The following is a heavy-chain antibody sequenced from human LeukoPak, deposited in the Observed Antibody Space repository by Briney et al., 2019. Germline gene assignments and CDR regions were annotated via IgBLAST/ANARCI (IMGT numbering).Heavy chain of an antibody. J-gene: IGHJ4*02. D-gene: IGHD6-13*01. CDR1: GGSISSYY. V-gene: IGHV4-59*12. CDR3: AREVGGSWSYFDY. CDR2: IYYSGRT. Sequence: SETLSLTCTVSGGSISSYYWNWIRQPPGKGLEWIGYIYYSGRTNYNPSLKSRVTISVDTSKNQFSLKLSSVTAADTAVYYCAREVGGSWSYFDYWGQGTLVTVSS.